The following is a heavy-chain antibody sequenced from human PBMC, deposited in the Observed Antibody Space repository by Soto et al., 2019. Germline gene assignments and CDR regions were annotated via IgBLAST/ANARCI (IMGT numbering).Heavy chain of an antibody. Sequence: QVQLVESGGGVVQPGRSLRLSCETSGFTFSHYGMHWARQAPGKGLEWVALIAYDGSNNYYADSVKGRFAISRDNSKNTLYLQMNRLRAEDTAVYYCAKDLATVSTDYYYYAMDVWGLGTTVTVSS. CDR3: AKDLATVSTDYYYYAMDV. CDR1: GFTFSHYG. D-gene: IGHD4-4*01. CDR2: IAYDGSNN. V-gene: IGHV3-30*18. J-gene: IGHJ6*02.